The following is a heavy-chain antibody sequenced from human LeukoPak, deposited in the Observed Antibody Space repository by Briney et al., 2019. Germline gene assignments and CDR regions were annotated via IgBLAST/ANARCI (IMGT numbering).Heavy chain of an antibody. J-gene: IGHJ3*01. CDR3: AIYCNAGACSMFKTFDV. CDR1: GDSINSAIYC. V-gene: IGHV4-39*01. CDR2: ICHSGNT. Sequence: PSETLSLTCTVSGDSINSAIYCWGWIRQPPGKDLEWIGTICHSGNTYYNPSLKSRVTVSVDTSKSQLSLRLNFVTAADTSVYYCAIYCNAGACSMFKTFDVWGQETMVTVSS. D-gene: IGHD2-15*01.